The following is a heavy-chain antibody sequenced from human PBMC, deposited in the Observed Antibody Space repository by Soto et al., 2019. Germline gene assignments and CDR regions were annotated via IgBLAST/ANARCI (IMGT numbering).Heavy chain of an antibody. CDR1: GYSINSYD. J-gene: IGHJ4*02. D-gene: IGHD4-17*01. Sequence: QVQLVQSGAELKKPGASVKVSCKASGYSINSYDMNWVRQATGQGLEWMGWMNPKSGNTGFAEKFQGRVKMTWNTSTGTVYLEISSLRPEDTAVYYCARGLVDSGGNCSDSWGQGTQVTVSS. CDR3: ARGLVDSGGNCSDS. V-gene: IGHV1-8*01. CDR2: MNPKSGNT.